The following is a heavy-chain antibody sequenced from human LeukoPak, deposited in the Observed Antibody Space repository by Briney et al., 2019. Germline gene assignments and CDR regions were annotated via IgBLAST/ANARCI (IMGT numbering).Heavy chain of an antibody. V-gene: IGHV4-34*01. CDR2: INHSGST. D-gene: IGHD2-15*01. J-gene: IGHJ5*02. Sequence: SETLSLTCAVYGGSFSGYYWSWIRQPPGKGLEWIGEINHSGSTNYNPSLKSRVTISVDTSKNQFSLKLSSVTAADTAVYYCARRGIVVVVAARVNWFDPWGQGTLVTVSS. CDR3: ARRGIVVVVAARVNWFDP. CDR1: GGSFSGYY.